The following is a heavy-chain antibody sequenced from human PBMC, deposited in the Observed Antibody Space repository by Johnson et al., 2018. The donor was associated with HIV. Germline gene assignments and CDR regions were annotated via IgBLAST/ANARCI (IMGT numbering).Heavy chain of an antibody. CDR2: TSYDGSNK. CDR1: GFIFSDYA. V-gene: IGHV3-30*04. Sequence: QMQLVESGGGVVQPGRSLRLSCAASGFIFSDYAMHWVRLAPGKGLEWVAVTSYDGSNKYYADSVKGRFTISRDNSKNTLYLQMNSLRAEDTAVYYCARVPSAAAGSRGGAFDIWGQGTVVTVSS. D-gene: IGHD6-13*01. J-gene: IGHJ3*02. CDR3: ARVPSAAAGSRGGAFDI.